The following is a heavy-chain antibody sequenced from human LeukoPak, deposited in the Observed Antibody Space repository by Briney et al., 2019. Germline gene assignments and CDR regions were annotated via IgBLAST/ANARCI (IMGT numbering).Heavy chain of an antibody. CDR3: AKDLVAVADYYFDY. J-gene: IGHJ4*02. V-gene: IGHV3-23*01. Sequence: GGSLRLSCAASGFTFSSNGMNWVRQAPGKGLEWVSYISATGGTIYYADSVKGRFTISRDNSKNTLYLQMNSLRAEDTAVYYCAKDLVAVADYYFDYWGQGTLVTVSS. CDR2: ISATGGTI. D-gene: IGHD6-19*01. CDR1: GFTFSSNG.